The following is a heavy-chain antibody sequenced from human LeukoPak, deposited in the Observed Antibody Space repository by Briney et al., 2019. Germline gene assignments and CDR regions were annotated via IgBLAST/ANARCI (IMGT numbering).Heavy chain of an antibody. V-gene: IGHV3-33*01. CDR1: GFTFSSYG. D-gene: IGHD4-11*01. CDR3: AREVYSNYESYFDY. J-gene: IGHJ4*02. Sequence: GRSLRLSCAASGFTFSSYGMHWVRQAPGKGLEWVAVIWYDGSNKYYADSVKGRFTISRDNSKNTLYLQMNSLRAEDTAVYYCAREVYSNYESYFDYWGQGTLVTVSS. CDR2: IWYDGSNK.